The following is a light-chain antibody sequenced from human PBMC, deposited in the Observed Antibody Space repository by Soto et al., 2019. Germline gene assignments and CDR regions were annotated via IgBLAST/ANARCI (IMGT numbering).Light chain of an antibody. CDR1: KLGDKY. Sequence: SYELTQPPSVSVSPGQTASFTCSGDKLGDKYACWYQQKPGQSPVLVIYQDTKRPSGIPERFSGSNSGNTATLTISGTQAMDEADYYCQAWDSGTVVFGGGTKLTVL. J-gene: IGLJ2*01. V-gene: IGLV3-1*01. CDR2: QDT. CDR3: QAWDSGTVV.